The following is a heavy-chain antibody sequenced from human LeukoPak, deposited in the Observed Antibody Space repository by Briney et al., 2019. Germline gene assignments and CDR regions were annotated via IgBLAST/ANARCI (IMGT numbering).Heavy chain of an antibody. Sequence: QAGGSLRLSCAASGFTFSSYGMSWVRQAPGKGLQWVSGISGSGGSTYSADSVKGRFTISRDNSKNTLYLQMNSLRAEDTAVYYCAKALRDIVVVPAAISLDYWGQGTLVTVSS. J-gene: IGHJ4*02. CDR1: GFTFSSYG. CDR2: ISGSGGST. D-gene: IGHD2-2*01. CDR3: AKALRDIVVVPAAISLDY. V-gene: IGHV3-23*01.